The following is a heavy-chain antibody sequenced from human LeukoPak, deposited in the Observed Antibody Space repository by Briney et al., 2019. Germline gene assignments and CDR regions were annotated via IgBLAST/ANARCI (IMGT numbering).Heavy chain of an antibody. CDR3: ARLMTTVTPHDY. D-gene: IGHD4-17*01. V-gene: IGHV4-39*07. CDR2: IYYSGST. CDR1: GGSISSSSYY. J-gene: IGHJ4*02. Sequence: SETLSLTCTVSGGSISSSSYYWGWIRQPPGKGLEWIGSIYYSGSTYYNPSLKSRVTISVDTSKNQFSLKLSSVTAADTAVYYCARLMTTVTPHDYWGQGTLVTVSS.